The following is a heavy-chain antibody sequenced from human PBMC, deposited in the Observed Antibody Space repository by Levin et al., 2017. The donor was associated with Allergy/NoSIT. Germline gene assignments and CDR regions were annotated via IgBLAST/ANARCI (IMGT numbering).Heavy chain of an antibody. V-gene: IGHV3-23*01. Sequence: RGESLKISCAASGFTFSSYAMSWVRQAPGKGLEWVSAISGSGGSTYYADSVKGRFTISRDNSKNTLYLQMNSLRAEDTAVYYCAKDSNYHDYFDYWGQGTLVTVSS. CDR2: ISGSGGST. J-gene: IGHJ4*02. CDR3: AKDSNYHDYFDY. D-gene: IGHD3-10*01. CDR1: GFTFSSYA.